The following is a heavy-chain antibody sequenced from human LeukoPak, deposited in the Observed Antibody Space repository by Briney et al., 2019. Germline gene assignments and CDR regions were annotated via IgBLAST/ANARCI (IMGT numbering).Heavy chain of an antibody. CDR1: GVSISSYY. V-gene: IGHV4-4*07. Sequence: SETLSLTCTVSGVSISSYYWSWIRQPAGKGLEWIGRIYTSGRTNYNPSLESRVTMSVDTSKNQFSLKLSSVTAADTAVYYCARDPGSGPNPNWFDPWGQGTLVTVSS. CDR2: IYTSGRT. D-gene: IGHD6-19*01. J-gene: IGHJ5*02. CDR3: ARDPGSGPNPNWFDP.